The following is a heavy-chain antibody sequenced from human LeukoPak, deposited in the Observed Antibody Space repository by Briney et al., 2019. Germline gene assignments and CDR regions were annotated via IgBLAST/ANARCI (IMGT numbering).Heavy chain of an antibody. V-gene: IGHV1-18*01. J-gene: IGHJ5*02. Sequence: ASVKVSCKASGYTFTSYGISWVRQAPGQGLEWMGWISAYNGNTNYAQKFQGRVTITRDTSASTAYMELSSLRSEDTAVYYCARAHPYYYDSSGSNWFDPWGQGTLVTVSS. D-gene: IGHD3-22*01. CDR1: GYTFTSYG. CDR2: ISAYNGNT. CDR3: ARAHPYYYDSSGSNWFDP.